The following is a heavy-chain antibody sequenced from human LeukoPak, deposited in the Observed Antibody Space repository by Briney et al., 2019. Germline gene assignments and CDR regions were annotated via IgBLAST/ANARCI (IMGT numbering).Heavy chain of an antibody. CDR2: ISSNINTI. CDR3: ARENYYYYMDV. CDR1: GFTFSHYA. Sequence: GGSLRLSCVASGFTFSHYAMSWVRQAPGKGLEWVSYISSNINTIYYADSVKGRFTISRDNSKNTLYLQMNSLRAEDTAVYYCARENYYYYMDVWGKGTTVTVSS. J-gene: IGHJ6*03. V-gene: IGHV3-48*01.